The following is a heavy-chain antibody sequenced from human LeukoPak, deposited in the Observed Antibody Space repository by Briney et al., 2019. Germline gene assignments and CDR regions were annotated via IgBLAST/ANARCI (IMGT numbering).Heavy chain of an antibody. V-gene: IGHV4-39*01. J-gene: IGHJ4*02. Sequence: SETLSLTCTVSGGSISSSSYYWGWIRQSPGKGLEWIGSIYYSGNTYYNPSLKSRVTISVDTSKNQSSLELNSVTAADTAVYYCARHATVTSFTFAHWGQGTLVTVSS. CDR3: ARHATVTSFTFAH. CDR2: IYYSGNT. CDR1: GGSISSSSYY. D-gene: IGHD4-17*01.